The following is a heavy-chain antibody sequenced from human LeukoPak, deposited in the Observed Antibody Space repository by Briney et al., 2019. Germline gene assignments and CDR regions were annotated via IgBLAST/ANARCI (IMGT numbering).Heavy chain of an antibody. D-gene: IGHD1-26*01. V-gene: IGHV3-30*04. J-gene: IGHJ4*02. CDR3: ARDSWALDY. Sequence: PGRSLRLSCVASGFSFSSYTMHWVRQAPGKGLEWVAVTSYAVGNNYYADSVKGRFTISRDNSKNTLYLQMNNLRDEDTGSYYCARDSWALDYWGQGTLVTVS. CDR1: GFSFSSYT. CDR2: TSYAVGNN.